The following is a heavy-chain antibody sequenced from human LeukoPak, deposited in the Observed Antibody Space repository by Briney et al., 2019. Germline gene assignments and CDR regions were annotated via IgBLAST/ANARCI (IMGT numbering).Heavy chain of an antibody. V-gene: IGHV3-23*01. J-gene: IGHJ4*02. D-gene: IGHD6-6*01. CDR1: GFTFSSYA. CDR2: ISGSGGST. Sequence: PGGSLRLSCAASGFTFSSYAMSWVRQAPGKGLEWVSAISGSGGSTYYADSVKGRFTISRDNSQNPLYLQMNSLRAEDTAVYYCAKDSDGQLVNLFDYWGQGTLVTVSS. CDR3: AKDSDGQLVNLFDY.